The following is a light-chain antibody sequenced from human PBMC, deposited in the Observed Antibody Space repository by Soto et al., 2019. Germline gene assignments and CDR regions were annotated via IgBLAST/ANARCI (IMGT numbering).Light chain of an antibody. CDR1: QNIDKR. J-gene: IGKJ1*01. V-gene: IGKV1-5*01. Sequence: DIQMTQSPFTLSASVGDRVTITCRASQNIDKRMAWHQQKPGKAPKVLIYDASNLKSEVPSRFSGSGSGTGFILTISSLQPDDFATYYCQQYYTYPWTVGQGTKVDIK. CDR2: DAS. CDR3: QQYYTYPWT.